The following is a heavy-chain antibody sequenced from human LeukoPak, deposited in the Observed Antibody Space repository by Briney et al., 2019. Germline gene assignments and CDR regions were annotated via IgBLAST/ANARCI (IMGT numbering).Heavy chain of an antibody. CDR1: GFTFSSYA. V-gene: IGHV3-23*01. D-gene: IGHD6-13*01. J-gene: IGHJ4*02. CDR3: AKDLGWLRSGYSSSWYTPNCFDY. Sequence: LSGGSLRLSCAASGFTFSSYAMSWVRQAPGKGLEWVSAISGSGGSTYYADSVKGRFTISRDNSKNTLYLQMNSLRAEDTAVYYCAKDLGWLRSGYSSSWYTPNCFDYWGQGTLVTVSS. CDR2: ISGSGGST.